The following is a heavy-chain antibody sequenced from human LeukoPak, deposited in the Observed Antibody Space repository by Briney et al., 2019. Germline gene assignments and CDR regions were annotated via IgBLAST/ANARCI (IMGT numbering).Heavy chain of an antibody. V-gene: IGHV3-48*02. CDR1: GFTFSSYS. CDR3: ASSGSYRFDY. Sequence: GGSLRLSCAASGFTFSSYSMNWVRQAPGKGLEWVSHITASGTAMFYTDSVKGRFTISRDNAENSLYLQMNSLRDEDTAVYYCASSGSYRFDYWGQGTLVTVSS. D-gene: IGHD1-26*01. CDR2: ITASGTAM. J-gene: IGHJ4*02.